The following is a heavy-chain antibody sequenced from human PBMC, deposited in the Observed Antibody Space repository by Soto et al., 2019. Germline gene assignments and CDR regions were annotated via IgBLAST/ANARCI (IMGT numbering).Heavy chain of an antibody. V-gene: IGHV1-46*01. CDR3: ARELPVLMVTFPYYYYYGMDV. CDR1: GYTFTNYY. D-gene: IGHD2-21*02. Sequence: QVRLVQSGAEVKKPGASVKVSCKASGYTFTNYYMHWVRQAPGQGLEWMGIINPSAGSTSYAQKFQDRVTMTRDTSTSTVYMELSSLRSEDTAVYFCARELPVLMVTFPYYYYYGMDVWGQGTTVTVSS. J-gene: IGHJ6*02. CDR2: INPSAGST.